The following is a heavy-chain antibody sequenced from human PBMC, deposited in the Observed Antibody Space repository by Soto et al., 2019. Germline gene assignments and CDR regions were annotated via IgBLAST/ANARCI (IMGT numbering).Heavy chain of an antibody. Sequence: QVQLVQSGAEVKKPGASVKVSCKASGYTFTSYDINWVRQATGQGLEWMGWMNPNSGNTGYAQKFQGRVTMTRYTYISTAYMELSSLRSEDTAVYYCARGLRIYDFWSGYNIDYWGQGTLVTVSS. V-gene: IGHV1-8*01. CDR2: MNPNSGNT. CDR1: GYTFTSYD. J-gene: IGHJ4*02. D-gene: IGHD3-3*01. CDR3: ARGLRIYDFWSGYNIDY.